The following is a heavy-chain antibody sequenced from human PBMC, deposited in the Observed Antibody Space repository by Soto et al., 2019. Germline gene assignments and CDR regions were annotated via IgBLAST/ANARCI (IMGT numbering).Heavy chain of an antibody. Sequence: PSDTLSLTCAVFGGSFSGYYWSCIRQPPGKGLEWIGEINHSRSTNYNPSLKSRVTISVDTSKNQFSLKLSSVTAADTAVYYCARRPQPRGYCSGGSCRKTGIDQWGQGTLVTVSS. J-gene: IGHJ4*02. D-gene: IGHD2-15*01. CDR1: GGSFSGYY. CDR2: INHSRST. CDR3: ARRPQPRGYCSGGSCRKTGIDQ. V-gene: IGHV4-34*01.